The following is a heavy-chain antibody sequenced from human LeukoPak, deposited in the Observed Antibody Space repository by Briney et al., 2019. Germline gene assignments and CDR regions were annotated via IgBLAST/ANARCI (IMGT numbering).Heavy chain of an antibody. CDR2: INRDGSST. D-gene: IGHD1-20*01. V-gene: IGHV3-74*01. CDR1: GFTFSNSW. J-gene: IGHJ4*02. CDR3: ARDRISGDN. Sequence: TGGSLRLSCAASGFTFSNSWMHWVRQAPGKGLVWVSRINRDGSSTSYADSVKGRFTISRDNTKNTLYLQVNSLRTEDTAVYYCARDRISGDNWGQGTLVTVSS.